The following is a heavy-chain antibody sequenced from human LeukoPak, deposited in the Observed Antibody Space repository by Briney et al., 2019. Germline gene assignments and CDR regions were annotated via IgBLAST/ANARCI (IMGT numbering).Heavy chain of an antibody. J-gene: IGHJ6*03. CDR1: GFTLTSYG. CDR2: IQYDGSNK. D-gene: IGHD3-10*01. CDR3: AKTGGDSVLYYYYMDV. V-gene: IGHV3-30*02. Sequence: PGGSLRLSCAASGFTLTSYGMHWVRQAPGKGLEWVAFIQYDGSNKNYADSVKGRFTISRDYSKNTLYLQMNSLRAEDTAVYYCAKTGGDSVLYYYYMDVRGKGTTVTVSS.